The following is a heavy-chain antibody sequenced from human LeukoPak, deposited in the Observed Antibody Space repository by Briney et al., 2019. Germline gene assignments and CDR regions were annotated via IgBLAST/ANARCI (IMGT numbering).Heavy chain of an antibody. Sequence: SETLSLTCTVSGGSISSHYWSWIRQPPGKGLEWIGYIYYSGSTNYNPSLKSRVTISVDTSKNQFSLKLSSVIAADTAVYYCARVRYDSSGNYMDVWGKGTTVTVSS. D-gene: IGHD3-22*01. CDR3: ARVRYDSSGNYMDV. V-gene: IGHV4-59*11. CDR2: IYYSGST. J-gene: IGHJ6*03. CDR1: GGSISSHY.